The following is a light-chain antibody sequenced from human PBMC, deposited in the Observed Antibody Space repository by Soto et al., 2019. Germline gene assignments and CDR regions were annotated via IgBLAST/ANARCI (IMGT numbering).Light chain of an antibody. CDR3: QQHGSSPSPIT. CDR1: QSIGKW. V-gene: IGKV1-5*01. Sequence: DIQMTQSPSTLSASVGDRVTITCRASQSIGKWLAWYQQKPGQATSLLIYDAASFESGVPPRFSGSGSGTDFTLTISILEPEDFAVYYCQQHGSSPSPITFGQGTRLEIK. J-gene: IGKJ5*01. CDR2: DAA.